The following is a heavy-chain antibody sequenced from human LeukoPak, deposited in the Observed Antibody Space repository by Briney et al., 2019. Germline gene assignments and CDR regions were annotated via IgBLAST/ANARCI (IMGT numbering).Heavy chain of an antibody. D-gene: IGHD6-13*01. CDR2: IWYDGSNK. CDR3: AREDSSSWSPRFDY. Sequence: PGRSLRLSCVASGFTFSSYGMHWVRQAPGKGLEWVAVIWYDGSNKYYVDSVKGRFTISRDNSKNTLYLQMNSLRAEDTAVYYCAREDSSSWSPRFDYWGQGTLVTVSS. V-gene: IGHV3-33*01. J-gene: IGHJ4*02. CDR1: GFTFSSYG.